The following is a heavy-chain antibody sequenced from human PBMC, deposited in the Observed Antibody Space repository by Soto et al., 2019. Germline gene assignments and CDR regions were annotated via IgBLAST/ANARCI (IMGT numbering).Heavy chain of an antibody. CDR2: IWYDGSNK. J-gene: IGHJ6*02. CDR3: ARGGLYSSSSGHGMDV. D-gene: IGHD6-6*01. Sequence: GGSLRLSCAASGFTFSSYGMHWVRQAPGKGLEWVAVIWYDGSNKYYADSVKGRFTISRDNSKNTLYLQMNSLRAEDTAVYYCARGGLYSSSSGHGMDVWGQGTTVTVSS. CDR1: GFTFSSYG. V-gene: IGHV3-33*01.